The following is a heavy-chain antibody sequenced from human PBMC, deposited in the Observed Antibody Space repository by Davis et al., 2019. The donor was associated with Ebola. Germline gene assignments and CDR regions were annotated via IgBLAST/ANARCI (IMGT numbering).Heavy chain of an antibody. Sequence: GESLKISCAASGFTFSSYAMSWVRQAPGKGLEWVSAITGTGGGTYYTDSVKGRFTISRDNSKNTLFLQMNSLRAEDTAVYYCAKSFYGDYNWFDPWGQGTLVTVSS. J-gene: IGHJ5*02. CDR2: ITGTGGGT. CDR3: AKSFYGDYNWFDP. V-gene: IGHV3-23*01. CDR1: GFTFSSYA. D-gene: IGHD4-17*01.